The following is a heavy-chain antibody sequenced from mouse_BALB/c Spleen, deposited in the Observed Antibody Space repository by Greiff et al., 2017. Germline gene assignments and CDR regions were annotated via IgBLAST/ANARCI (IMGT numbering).Heavy chain of an antibody. J-gene: IGHJ2*01. V-gene: IGHV5-4*02. CDR1: GFTFSDYY. Sequence: EVNLVESGGGLVKPGGSLKLSCAASGFTFSDYYMYWVRQTPEKRLEWVATISDGGSYTYYPDSVKGRFTISRDNAKNNLYLQMSSLKSEDTAMYYCARSYGSFFDYWGQGTTLTVSS. CDR3: ARSYGSFFDY. CDR2: ISDGGSYT. D-gene: IGHD1-1*01.